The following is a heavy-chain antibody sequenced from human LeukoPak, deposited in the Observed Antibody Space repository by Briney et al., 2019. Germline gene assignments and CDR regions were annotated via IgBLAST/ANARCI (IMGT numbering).Heavy chain of an antibody. J-gene: IGHJ3*02. D-gene: IGHD6-13*01. CDR2: INHSGST. V-gene: IGHV4-34*01. CDR1: GFTFSSYS. Sequence: GSLRLSCAASGFTFSSYSMNWVRQAPGKGLEWIGEINHSGSTNYNPSLKSRVTISVDTSKNQFSLKLSSVTAADTAVYYCARGVDSSSWFRFLAFDIWGQGTMVTVSS. CDR3: ARGVDSSSWFRFLAFDI.